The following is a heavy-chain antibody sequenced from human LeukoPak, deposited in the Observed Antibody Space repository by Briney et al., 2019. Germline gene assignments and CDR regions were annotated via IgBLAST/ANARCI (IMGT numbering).Heavy chain of an antibody. Sequence: TGGSLRLSCAASGFTFSSYSMLWVRQAPGKGLEWVSYISSSSSTIYYADSVKGRFTISRDNAKNTLYLQMNSLRAEDTAVYYCARDLMATKPYHFDYWGQGTLVTVSS. D-gene: IGHD5-24*01. V-gene: IGHV3-48*01. CDR3: ARDLMATKPYHFDY. CDR2: ISSSSSTI. J-gene: IGHJ4*02. CDR1: GFTFSSYS.